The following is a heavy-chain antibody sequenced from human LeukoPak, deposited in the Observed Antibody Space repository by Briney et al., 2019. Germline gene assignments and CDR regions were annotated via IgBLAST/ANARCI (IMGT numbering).Heavy chain of an antibody. Sequence: GGSLRLSCAASGFTFSSSEMNWVRQAPGQGLEWVSYISSSGSSIYYADSVKGRFTISRDNAKNSLYLQMNSLRAEDTAVYYCARVPRYYDSGSHTWGQGTMVTVSS. D-gene: IGHD3-10*01. CDR3: ARVPRYYDSGSHT. V-gene: IGHV3-48*03. CDR1: GFTFSSSE. J-gene: IGHJ3*01. CDR2: ISSSGSSI.